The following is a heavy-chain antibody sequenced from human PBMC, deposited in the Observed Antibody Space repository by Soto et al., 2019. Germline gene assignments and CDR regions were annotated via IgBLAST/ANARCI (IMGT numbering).Heavy chain of an antibody. Sequence: QVQLVESGGGVVQPGRSLRLSCAASGFTFSSYGMHWVRQAPGKGLEWVALISYDGSNKYYADSVKGRFTISRDNSKNTLYLQMNSLRTEDTAVXYCAKDLGHGGRGAFDIWGQGTMVTVSS. V-gene: IGHV3-30*18. CDR1: GFTFSSYG. CDR3: AKDLGHGGRGAFDI. J-gene: IGHJ3*02. D-gene: IGHD7-27*01. CDR2: ISYDGSNK.